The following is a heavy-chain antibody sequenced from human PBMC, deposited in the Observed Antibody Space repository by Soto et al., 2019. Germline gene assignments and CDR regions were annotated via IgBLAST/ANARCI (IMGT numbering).Heavy chain of an antibody. CDR1: GGSFSGYY. CDR2: INHSGST. V-gene: IGHV4-34*01. J-gene: IGHJ5*02. D-gene: IGHD3-3*01. CDR3: ARMGDFWSGPWELDP. Sequence: SETLSLTCAVYGGSFSGYYWSWIRQPPGKGLEWIGEINHSGSTNYNPSLKSRVTISVDTSKNQFSLKLSSVTAADTAVYYCARMGDFWSGPWELDPWGQGTLVTVSS.